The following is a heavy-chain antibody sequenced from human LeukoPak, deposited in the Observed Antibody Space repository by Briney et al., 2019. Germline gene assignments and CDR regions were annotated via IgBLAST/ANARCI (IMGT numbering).Heavy chain of an antibody. J-gene: IGHJ3*02. CDR2: INPSGGST. Sequence: GASVKVSCKASGYTFTSYYMHWVRQAPGQGLEWMGIINPSGGSTSYAQKFQGRVTMTRDTSTSTVYMELSSLRSEDTAVYYCARDIEDCSSTSRPALGDAFDIWGQGTMVTVSS. V-gene: IGHV1-46*01. D-gene: IGHD2-2*01. CDR3: ARDIEDCSSTSRPALGDAFDI. CDR1: GYTFTSYY.